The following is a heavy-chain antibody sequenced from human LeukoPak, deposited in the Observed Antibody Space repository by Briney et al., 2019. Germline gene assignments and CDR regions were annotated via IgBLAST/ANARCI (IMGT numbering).Heavy chain of an antibody. CDR1: GFTISSYA. CDR2: ISGSGGST. J-gene: IGHJ4*02. Sequence: TGRSLRLSCAASGFTISSYAMSWVRQAPGKGLEWVSAISGSGGSTYYADSVKGRFTISRDNSKNTLYLQMNSLRAEDTAVYYCAKQSSLSQIDYWGQGTLVTVSS. D-gene: IGHD1-26*01. CDR3: AKQSSLSQIDY. V-gene: IGHV3-23*01.